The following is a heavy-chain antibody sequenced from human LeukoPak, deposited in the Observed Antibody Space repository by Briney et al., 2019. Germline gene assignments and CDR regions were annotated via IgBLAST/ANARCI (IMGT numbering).Heavy chain of an antibody. V-gene: IGHV1-18*01. Sequence: GASVKVSCKASGYTSTSYGISWVRQAPGQGLEWMGWISAYNGNTNYAQKLQGRVTMTTDTSTSTAYMELRSLRSDDTAVYYCARKSGYSYGPYYFDYWGQGTLVTVSS. CDR2: ISAYNGNT. J-gene: IGHJ4*02. CDR1: GYTSTSYG. D-gene: IGHD5-18*01. CDR3: ARKSGYSYGPYYFDY.